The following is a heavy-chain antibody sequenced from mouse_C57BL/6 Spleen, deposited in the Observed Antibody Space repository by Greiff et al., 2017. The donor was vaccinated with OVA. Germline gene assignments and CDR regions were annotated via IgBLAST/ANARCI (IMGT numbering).Heavy chain of an antibody. V-gene: IGHV2-2*01. D-gene: IGHD3-3*01. CDR2: IWSGGST. CDR3: ARNTATNYFDY. CDR1: GFSLTSYG. Sequence: VQLQQSGPGLVQPSQSLSITCTVSGFSLTSYGVHWVRQSPGKGLEWLGVIWSGGSTDYNAAFISRLSISKDNSKSQVFFKMNSLQADDTAIYYCARNTATNYFDYWGQGTTLTVSS. J-gene: IGHJ2*01.